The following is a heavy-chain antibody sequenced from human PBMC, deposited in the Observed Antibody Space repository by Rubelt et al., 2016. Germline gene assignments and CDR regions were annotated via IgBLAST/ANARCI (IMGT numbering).Heavy chain of an antibody. V-gene: IGHV1-18*01. CDR3: ARKAYGSGYVCFDY. Sequence: QAQLVQSGAEVKKPGASVKVSCKASGYTFTSYGISWVRQAPGQGLEWMGWISTFNGNTKYAQKHQGRVTMTTDTSTATAYMGLTNLRSDDKAVYYCARKAYGSGYVCFDYWGQGTLVTVAS. D-gene: IGHD5-12*01. CDR2: ISTFNGNT. CDR1: GYTFTSYG. J-gene: IGHJ4*02.